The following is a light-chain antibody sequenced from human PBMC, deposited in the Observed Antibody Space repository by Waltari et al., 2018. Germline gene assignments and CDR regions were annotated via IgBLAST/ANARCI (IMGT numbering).Light chain of an antibody. CDR3: CSYAGNYIWV. CDR1: SSDIGRYDI. V-gene: IGLV2-23*02. J-gene: IGLJ3*02. Sequence: QSALTQPASVSGSPGQSVTISCTGASSDIGRYDIVSWYQQHPGNDPKLIICDVSKRPSGVSDRFSGSKSGDTASLTISGLQFEDEADYYCCSYAGNYIWVFGGGTRLTVL. CDR2: DVS.